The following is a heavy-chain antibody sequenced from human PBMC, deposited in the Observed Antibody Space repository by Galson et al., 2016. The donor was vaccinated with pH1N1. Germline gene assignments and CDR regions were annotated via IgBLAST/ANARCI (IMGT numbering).Heavy chain of an antibody. J-gene: IGHJ3*02. D-gene: IGHD2-2*01. CDR3: AGYCTSTNCYAGAFDI. V-gene: IGHV4-30-2*01. Sequence: TLSLPCGVSGGSISSGGYSWGWIRQPPGKGLEWIGYIYQSGSTYYNPSLRSRLTISVDRSKNQFSLKLSSVTAADTAVYYCAGYCTSTNCYAGAFDIWGQGTMVTVSS. CDR1: GGSISSGGYS. CDR2: IYQSGST.